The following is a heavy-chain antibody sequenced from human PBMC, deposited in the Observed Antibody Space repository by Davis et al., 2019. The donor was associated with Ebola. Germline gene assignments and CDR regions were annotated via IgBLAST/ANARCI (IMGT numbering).Heavy chain of an antibody. CDR3: ARDPAVAGSLDWYFDL. CDR1: GFTFSSYG. D-gene: IGHD6-19*01. V-gene: IGHV3-33*01. Sequence: GGSLRLSCAASGFTFSSYGMHWVRQAPGKGLEWVAVIWYDGSNKYYADSVKGRFTISRDNSKNTLYLQMNSLRAEDTAVYYCARDPAVAGSLDWYFDLWGRGTLVTVSS. CDR2: IWYDGSNK. J-gene: IGHJ2*01.